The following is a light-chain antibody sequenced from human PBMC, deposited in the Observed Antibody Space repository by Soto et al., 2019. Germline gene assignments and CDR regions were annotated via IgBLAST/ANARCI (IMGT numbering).Light chain of an antibody. CDR3: QSYDSSLSAVV. V-gene: IGLV1-40*01. Sequence: QLVLTQPPSVSGAPGQRVTISCTGSSSNIGAGYDVHWYQQLPGTAPKLLIYVNSNRPSGVPDRFSGSKSGTSASLAITGLQAEDEADYYCQSYDSSLSAVVFGGGTKSPS. CDR2: VNS. J-gene: IGLJ2*01. CDR1: SSNIGAGYD.